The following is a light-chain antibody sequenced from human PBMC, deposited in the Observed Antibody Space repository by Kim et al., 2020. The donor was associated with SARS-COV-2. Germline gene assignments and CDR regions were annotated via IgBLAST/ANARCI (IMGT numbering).Light chain of an antibody. CDR1: QGVNKY. V-gene: IGKV1-12*01. CDR2: AAS. J-gene: IGKJ1*01. CDR3: QQAHSYPWT. Sequence: GSVGDTVTITCRASQGVNKYLAWYRQKPVTAPKLLIYAASSLHSGVPSRFSGSGSGTDFTLTITSLQPEDFATYYCQQAHSYPWTFGQGTKVDIK.